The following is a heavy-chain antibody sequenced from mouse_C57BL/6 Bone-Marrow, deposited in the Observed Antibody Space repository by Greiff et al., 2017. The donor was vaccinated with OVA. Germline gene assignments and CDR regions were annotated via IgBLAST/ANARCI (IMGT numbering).Heavy chain of an antibody. V-gene: IGHV1-81*01. CDR2: IYPRSGNT. CDR3: ARSLLPWFAY. Sequence: QVQLKESGAELARPGASVKLSCKASGYTFTSYGISWVKQRTGQGLEWIGEIYPRSGNTYYNAKFKGKATLTADKSSSTAYMELRSLTSEDSAVYFCARSLLPWFAYWGQGTLVTVSA. J-gene: IGHJ3*01. CDR1: GYTFTSYG.